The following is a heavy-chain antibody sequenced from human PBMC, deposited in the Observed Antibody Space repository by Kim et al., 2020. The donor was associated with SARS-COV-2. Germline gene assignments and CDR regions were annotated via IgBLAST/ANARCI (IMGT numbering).Heavy chain of an antibody. CDR1: GFTFSSYG. J-gene: IGHJ6*02. Sequence: GGSLRLSCAASGFTFSSYGMHWVRQAPGKGLEWVAVISYDGSNKYYADSVKGRFTISRDNSKNTLYLQMNSLRAEDTAVYYCAKSVAGTSYYYYGMDVWSQGTTVTVSS. CDR2: ISYDGSNK. D-gene: IGHD6-19*01. V-gene: IGHV3-30*18. CDR3: AKSVAGTSYYYYGMDV.